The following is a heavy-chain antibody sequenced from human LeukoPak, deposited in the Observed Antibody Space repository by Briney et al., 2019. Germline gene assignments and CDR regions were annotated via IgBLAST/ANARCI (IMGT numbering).Heavy chain of an antibody. D-gene: IGHD3-3*01. CDR2: FDPEDGET. J-gene: IGHJ4*02. CDR1: GYTLTELS. CDR3: ATVTPPYDFWSGYYPFDY. V-gene: IGHV1-24*01. Sequence: GASVKVSCKVSGYTLTELSMHWVRQAPGKGLEWMGGFDPEDGETIYAQKFQGRVTMTEDTSTDTAYMELSSLRSEDTAVYYCATVTPPYDFWSGYYPFDYWGQGTLVTVSS.